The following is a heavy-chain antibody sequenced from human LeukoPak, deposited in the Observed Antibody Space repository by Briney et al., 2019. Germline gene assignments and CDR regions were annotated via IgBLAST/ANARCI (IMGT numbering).Heavy chain of an antibody. CDR3: ARALSTVYYYYYYMDV. D-gene: IGHD1-1*01. CDR1: GYTFTGYY. CDR2: MNPNSGNT. J-gene: IGHJ6*03. Sequence: GASVKVSCKASGYTFTGYYMHWVRQAPGQGLEWMGWMNPNSGNTGYAQKFQGRVTITRNTSISTAYMELSSLRSEDTAVYYCARALSTVYYYYYYMDVWGKGTTVTVSS. V-gene: IGHV1-8*03.